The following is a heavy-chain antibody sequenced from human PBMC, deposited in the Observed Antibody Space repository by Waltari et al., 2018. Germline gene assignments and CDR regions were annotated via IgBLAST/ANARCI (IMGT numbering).Heavy chain of an antibody. CDR1: GYSISSGYY. V-gene: IGHV4-38-2*01. Sequence: QVQLQESGPGLVKPSETLSLTCAVSGYSISSGYYWVWIRQPPGKGLEWIGSIYHSGSTYYNPSLKSRVTISVDTSKNQFSLKLSSVTAADTAVYYCAKTDDYYGSGSNNWFDPWGQGTLVTVSS. CDR2: IYHSGST. CDR3: AKTDDYYGSGSNNWFDP. J-gene: IGHJ5*02. D-gene: IGHD3-10*01.